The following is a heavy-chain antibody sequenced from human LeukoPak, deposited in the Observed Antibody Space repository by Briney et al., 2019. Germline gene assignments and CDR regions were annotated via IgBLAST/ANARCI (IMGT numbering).Heavy chain of an antibody. CDR1: GFAFGNYG. V-gene: IGHV3-23*01. CDR3: AKNPNGDYLGAFDF. CDR2: ITGSGGTT. D-gene: IGHD4-17*01. J-gene: IGHJ3*01. Sequence: GGSLRLSCTGSGFAFGNYGMTWVRQPPGKGLEWVSAITGSGGTTRYTDSVTGRFTISRDNSGNTLFLQMNSLRAEDTAVYYCAKNPNGDYLGAFDFWGPGTLVTVSS.